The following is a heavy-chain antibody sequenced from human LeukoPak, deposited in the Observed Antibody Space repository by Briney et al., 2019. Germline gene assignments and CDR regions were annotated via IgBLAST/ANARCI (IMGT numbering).Heavy chain of an antibody. V-gene: IGHV3-30*04. CDR1: GFTFSSYA. J-gene: IGHJ4*02. CDR2: ISYDENHE. CDR3: ARATVMIDLDY. D-gene: IGHD3-22*01. Sequence: GGSLRLSCAASGFTFSSYAMHWVRQAPGKGLEWVAVISYDENHEFYADSVKGRFTISRDNSRNTLYLQMNSLRPGDTAVYYCARATVMIDLDYWGQGTLVTVSS.